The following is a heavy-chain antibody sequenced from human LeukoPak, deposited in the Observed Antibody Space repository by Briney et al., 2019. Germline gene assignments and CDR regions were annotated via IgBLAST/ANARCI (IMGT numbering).Heavy chain of an antibody. CDR1: GGSISSGSYY. J-gene: IGHJ6*03. CDR2: IYTSGST. Sequence: SETLSLTCTVSGGSISSGSYYWNWIRQPAGEGLEWIGRIYTSGSTNYNPSLKSRVTISVDTSKNQFSLKLSSVTAADTAVYYCARSNTTDANHYYYYYMDVWGRGTTVTVSS. CDR3: ARSNTTDANHYYYYYMDV. D-gene: IGHD1-1*01. V-gene: IGHV4-61*02.